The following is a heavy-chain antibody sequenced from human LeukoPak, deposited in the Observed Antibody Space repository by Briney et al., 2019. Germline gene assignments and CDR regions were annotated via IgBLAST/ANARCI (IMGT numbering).Heavy chain of an antibody. V-gene: IGHV3-30*02. CDR2: IRYAGSDT. CDR1: GFTFDSYG. D-gene: IGHD1-26*01. Sequence: QTGGSLRLSCAASGFTFDSYGMHWVRQAPGKGLEWVAFIRYAGSDTYYTDSVKGRFTISRDNSKNTLYLQMNSLRAEDTAIYYCAKKYSTGLDPWGQGTLVTVSS. J-gene: IGHJ5*02. CDR3: AKKYSTGLDP.